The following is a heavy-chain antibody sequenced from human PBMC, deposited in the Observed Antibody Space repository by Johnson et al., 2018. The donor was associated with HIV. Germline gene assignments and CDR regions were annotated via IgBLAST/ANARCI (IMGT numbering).Heavy chain of an antibody. V-gene: IGHV3-48*04. J-gene: IGHJ3*02. CDR1: GFTFSSYW. Sequence: EVQLVESGGGLVQPGGSLRLSCAASGFTFSSYWMSWVRQAPGKGLEWVSYISSSGSTIYYADSVKGRFTISRDNAKNSLYLQMNSLRAEDTAVYYCARTPSLPGAFDIWGQGTMVTVSS. CDR2: ISSSGSTI. CDR3: ARTPSLPGAFDI.